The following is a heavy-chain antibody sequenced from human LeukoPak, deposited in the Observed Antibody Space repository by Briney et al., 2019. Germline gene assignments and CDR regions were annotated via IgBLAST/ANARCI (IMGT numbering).Heavy chain of an antibody. CDR2: IGGSDDTT. V-gene: IGHV3-23*01. Sequence: GGSLRLSCAASGFTFSTSAMNWVRQAPGKGLEWVSVIGGSDDTTYYADSVRGRFTISRDNFKNTLYLQMNSLTAEDTAIYYCAKGKSLPHYYYYGMDVWGQGTTVTASS. CDR3: AKGKSLPHYYYYGMDV. J-gene: IGHJ6*02. CDR1: GFTFSTSA.